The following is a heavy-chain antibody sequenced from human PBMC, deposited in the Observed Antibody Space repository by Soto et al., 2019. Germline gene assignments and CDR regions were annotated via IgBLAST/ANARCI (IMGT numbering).Heavy chain of an antibody. Sequence: PGESLKISCKGSGXSXXXXXXXXXXQMPGKGLEWMGIIYPGDSDTRYSPSFQGQVTISADKSISTAYLXXXRXXXSEXXMYYCARQRPQLAFDYWGQGTLVTVSS. V-gene: IGHV5-51*01. CDR1: GXSXXXXX. J-gene: IGHJ4*02. CDR2: IYPGDSDT. CDR3: ARQRPQLAFDY. D-gene: IGHD2-2*01.